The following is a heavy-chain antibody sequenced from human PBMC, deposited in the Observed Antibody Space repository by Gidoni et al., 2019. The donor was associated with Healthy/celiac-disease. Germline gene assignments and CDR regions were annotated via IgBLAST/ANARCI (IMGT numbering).Heavy chain of an antibody. V-gene: IGHV4-59*01. Sequence: QVQLQESGPGLVKPSETLSLPCTVSGGSLSSYYWSWIRQPPGKGLEWIGYIYYSGSTNYNPSLKSRVTISVDTSKNQFSLKLSSVTAADTAVYYCARVGYYYGSGSYSAFDIWGQGTMVTVSS. D-gene: IGHD3-10*01. J-gene: IGHJ3*02. CDR3: ARVGYYYGSGSYSAFDI. CDR1: GGSLSSYY. CDR2: IYYSGST.